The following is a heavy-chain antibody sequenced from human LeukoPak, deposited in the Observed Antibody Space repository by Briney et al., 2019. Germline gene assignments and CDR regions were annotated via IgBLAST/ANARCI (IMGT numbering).Heavy chain of an antibody. CDR3: ARGRIAPFDP. Sequence: PSETLSLTCAVYGGSFSGYCWSWIRQPPGKGLEWIGEINHSGSTNYNPSLKSRVTISVDTSKNQFSLKLSSVTAADTAVYYCARGRIAPFDPWGQGTLVTVSS. J-gene: IGHJ5*02. D-gene: IGHD3-16*02. CDR1: GGSFSGYC. V-gene: IGHV4-34*01. CDR2: INHSGST.